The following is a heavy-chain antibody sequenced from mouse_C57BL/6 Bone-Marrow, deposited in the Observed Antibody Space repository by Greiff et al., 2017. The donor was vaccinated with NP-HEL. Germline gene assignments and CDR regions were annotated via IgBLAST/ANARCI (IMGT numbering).Heavy chain of an antibody. D-gene: IGHD2-5*01. CDR1: GFTFSSYG. CDR3: ARYSNYGYYAMDY. J-gene: IGHJ4*01. Sequence: EVMLVESGGDLVKPGGSLKLSCAASGFTFSSYGMSWVRQTPDKRLEWVATISSGGSYTYYPDSVKGRFTISRDNAKNTLYLQMSSLQSEDTAMYYCARYSNYGYYAMDYWGQGTSVTVSS. V-gene: IGHV5-6*01. CDR2: ISSGGSYT.